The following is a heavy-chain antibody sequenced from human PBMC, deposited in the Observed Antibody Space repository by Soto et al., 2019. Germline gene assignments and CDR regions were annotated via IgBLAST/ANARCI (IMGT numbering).Heavy chain of an antibody. J-gene: IGHJ6*02. CDR3: AASRPYYGMDV. CDR2: INHSGST. D-gene: IGHD6-6*01. CDR1: GWSFSGYY. Sequence: PXETLSLTCAVYGWSFSGYYWSWIRQPPGKGLEWIGEINHSGSTNYNPSLKSRVTISVDTSKNQFSLKLSSVTAADTAVYYVAASRPYYGMDVWGQGTTVTVSS. V-gene: IGHV4-34*01.